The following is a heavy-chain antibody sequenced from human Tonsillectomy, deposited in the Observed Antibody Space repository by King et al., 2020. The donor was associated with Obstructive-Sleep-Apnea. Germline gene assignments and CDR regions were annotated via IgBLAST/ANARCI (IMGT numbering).Heavy chain of an antibody. CDR1: GFTFGDYA. CDR3: TRDTPSVARSLFGYYYYGMDV. J-gene: IGHJ6*02. D-gene: IGHD2-15*01. Sequence: VQLVESGGGLVEPGRSLRLSCTASGFTFGDYAMSWFRQAPGKGLEWVGFIRSKAYGGTTEYAASVKGRFTISRDDSKSIAYLQMNSLKTEDTAVYYCTRDTPSVARSLFGYYYYGMDVWGQGTTVTVSS. V-gene: IGHV3-49*03. CDR2: IRSKAYGGTT.